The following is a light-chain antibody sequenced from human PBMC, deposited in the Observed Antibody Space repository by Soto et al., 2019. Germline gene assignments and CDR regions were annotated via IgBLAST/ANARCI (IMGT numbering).Light chain of an antibody. CDR1: QSVSSN. CDR3: QQRSNWPRT. V-gene: IGKV3-15*01. CDR2: GAS. Sequence: EIVMTQSPATLSVSPGERATLSCRASQSVSSNLAWYQQKAGQAPRLLMYGASTRATGIPARFSGSGSGTEFTLTISSLQSEDFAVYYCQQRSNWPRTFGQGTKLEIK. J-gene: IGKJ2*01.